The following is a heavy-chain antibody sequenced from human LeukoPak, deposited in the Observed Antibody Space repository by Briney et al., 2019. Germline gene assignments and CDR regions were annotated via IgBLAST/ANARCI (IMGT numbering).Heavy chain of an antibody. D-gene: IGHD3-10*01. Sequence: GGSLRLSCAASGVTVGYNYMTWVRQAPGKGLEWVAAIYNSGSTYYADSVKGRFTISRDNAKNSLYLQMNSLRAEDTAVYYCARAMVRGVITFDYWGQGTLVTVSS. CDR2: IYNSGST. V-gene: IGHV3-66*01. J-gene: IGHJ4*02. CDR3: ARAMVRGVITFDY. CDR1: GVTVGYNY.